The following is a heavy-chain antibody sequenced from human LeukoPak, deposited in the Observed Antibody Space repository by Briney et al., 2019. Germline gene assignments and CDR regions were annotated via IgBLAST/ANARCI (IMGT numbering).Heavy chain of an antibody. CDR3: AKEDVDTSFDY. V-gene: IGHV3-23*01. D-gene: IGHD5-18*01. J-gene: IGHJ4*02. CDR1: GFTFSNYA. Sequence: GGSLRLSCAASGFTFSNYAMNWVRQAPGKGLEWVSAISDGAGGRTYYTDSVKGRFTISRDNSKNTLYLQLSSLRAEDTAVYYCAKEDVDTSFDYRGQGTLVTVSS. CDR2: ISDGAGGRT.